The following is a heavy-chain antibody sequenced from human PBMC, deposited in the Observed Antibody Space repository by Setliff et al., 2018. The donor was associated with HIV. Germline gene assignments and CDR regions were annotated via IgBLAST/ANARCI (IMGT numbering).Heavy chain of an antibody. CDR3: ARLRTSGWDLDY. V-gene: IGHV4-38-2*01. CDR1: GYSISSGYF. Sequence: LSLTCGVSGYSISSGYFWGWIRQPPGKGLEWIGSIYHSGSTYCNPSLKSRVTMSLDTSKNQFSLKLTSVTAAGTAVYYCARLRTSGWDLDYWGQGTLVTVSS. CDR2: IYHSGST. D-gene: IGHD6-19*01. J-gene: IGHJ4*02.